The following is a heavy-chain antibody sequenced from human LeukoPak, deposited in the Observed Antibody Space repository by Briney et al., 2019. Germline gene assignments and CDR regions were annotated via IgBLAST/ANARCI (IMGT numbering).Heavy chain of an antibody. CDR2: INPNSGGT. D-gene: IGHD6-19*01. J-gene: IGHJ3*02. CDR3: ARDLSYSSGWSQLAFDI. Sequence: ASVKVSCKASGYTFTGYYMHWVRQAPGQGLEWMGWINPNSGGTNYAQKFQGRVTMTRDTSISTAYMELSRLRSDDTAVYYCARDLSYSSGWSQLAFDIWGQGTMVTVSS. V-gene: IGHV1-2*02. CDR1: GYTFTGYY.